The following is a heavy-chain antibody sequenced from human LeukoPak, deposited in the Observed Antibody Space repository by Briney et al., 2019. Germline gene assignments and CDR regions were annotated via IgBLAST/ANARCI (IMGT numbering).Heavy chain of an antibody. CDR1: GFSFTTSW. CDR2: LDPNGNNI. Sequence: GGSLRLSCVASGFSFTTSWMTWVRQTPGKGLEWVANLDPNGNNIYHVESVRGRFTISRDNAKNSLYLQMNSLRAEDAAVYFCARDPLNAALDYWGQGTPVTVSS. CDR3: ARDPLNAALDY. D-gene: IGHD2-15*01. J-gene: IGHJ4*02. V-gene: IGHV3-7*01.